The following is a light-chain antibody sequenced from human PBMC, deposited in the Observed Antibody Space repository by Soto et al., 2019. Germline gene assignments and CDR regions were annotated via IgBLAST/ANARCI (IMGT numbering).Light chain of an antibody. Sequence: EIVMTQSPPTLSVSPGERATLSCRASQSVSSNLAWYQQRPGQAPRLLIYGASTRATGSPARFSGSGSGTEFTLTISSLQSEDFAVYYCQQYNNWPQTFGPGTKVDLK. J-gene: IGKJ3*01. CDR1: QSVSSN. V-gene: IGKV3-15*01. CDR2: GAS. CDR3: QQYNNWPQT.